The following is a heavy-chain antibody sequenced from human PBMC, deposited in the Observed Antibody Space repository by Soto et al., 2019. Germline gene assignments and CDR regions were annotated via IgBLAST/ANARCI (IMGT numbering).Heavy chain of an antibody. CDR3: ARAPSYYYDSSGYYTEYAFDI. Sequence: ASVKVSCKASGYTFTGYYMHWVRQAPGQGLEWMGWINPNGGGTNYAQKFQGRVTMTRDTSISTAYMELSRLRSDDTAVYYCARAPSYYYDSSGYYTEYAFDIWGQGTMVTVSS. D-gene: IGHD3-22*01. J-gene: IGHJ3*02. V-gene: IGHV1-2*02. CDR2: INPNGGGT. CDR1: GYTFTGYY.